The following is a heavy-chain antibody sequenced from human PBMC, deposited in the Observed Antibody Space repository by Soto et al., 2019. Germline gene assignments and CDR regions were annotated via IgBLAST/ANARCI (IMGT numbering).Heavy chain of an antibody. Sequence: QVQLVESGGGVVQPGRSLRLSCAASGFTFSSYGMHWVRQAPGKGLEWVAGIWYDGSNKYYADSVKGRFTISRDNSKNTLYLQMNSLRAEDTAVYYCARGGPPSVSYLYLGQGTLVTVSS. J-gene: IGHJ4*02. CDR3: ARGGPPSVSYLY. V-gene: IGHV3-33*01. CDR1: GFTFSSYG. D-gene: IGHD1-26*01. CDR2: IWYDGSNK.